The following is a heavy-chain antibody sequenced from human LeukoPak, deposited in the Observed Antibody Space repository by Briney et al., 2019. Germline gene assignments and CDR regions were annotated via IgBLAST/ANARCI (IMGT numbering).Heavy chain of an antibody. D-gene: IGHD2-21*02. Sequence: ASVKVSCKASGGTFSSYAISWVRQAPGQGLEWMGGIIPIFGTANYAQKFQGRVTITADESTSTAYMELSSLRSEDTAVYYCAGDPMTLRGAFDIWGQGTMVTVSS. CDR3: AGDPMTLRGAFDI. V-gene: IGHV1-69*13. J-gene: IGHJ3*02. CDR1: GGTFSSYA. CDR2: IIPIFGTA.